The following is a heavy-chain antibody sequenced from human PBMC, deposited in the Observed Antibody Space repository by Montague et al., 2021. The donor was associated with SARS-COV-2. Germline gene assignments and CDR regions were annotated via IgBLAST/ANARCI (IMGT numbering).Heavy chain of an antibody. CDR3: GGLGYSTSAVDS. D-gene: IGHD6-6*01. V-gene: IGHV4-59*08. CDR2: IEYSGST. CDR1: GDSLSFYF. Sequence: SETLSLTCTVSGDSLSFYFWTWIRQPPGRGLEWIGYIEYSGSTNYNPSLKSRLTISLDMSSNQFSLELRSVTAADTAVYYCGGLGYSTSAVDSWGHGTLVSVSS. J-gene: IGHJ5*01.